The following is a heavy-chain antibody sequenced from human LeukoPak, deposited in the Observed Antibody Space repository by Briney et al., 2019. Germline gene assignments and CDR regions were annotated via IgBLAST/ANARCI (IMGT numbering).Heavy chain of an antibody. J-gene: IGHJ4*02. CDR1: GFTFSSYA. CDR3: ARTVGQYDSSGYYYY. D-gene: IGHD3-22*01. CDR2: ISYDGSNK. Sequence: GGSLRLSCAASGFTFSSYAMHWVRQAPGKGREWVAVISYDGSNKYYADSVKGRFTISRDNSKNTLYLQMNSLRAEDTAVYYCARTVGQYDSSGYYYYWGQGTLVTVSS. V-gene: IGHV3-30*04.